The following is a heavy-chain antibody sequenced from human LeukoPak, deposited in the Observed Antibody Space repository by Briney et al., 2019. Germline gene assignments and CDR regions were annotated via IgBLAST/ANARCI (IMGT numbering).Heavy chain of an antibody. V-gene: IGHV4-4*07. CDR2: IYTSGNT. CDR3: AGGPAGTAFDD. Sequence: SETLSLTCTVSGVSISSYSWSWIRQPAGKGLEWIGRIYTSGNTNYNPSLKSRLTISVDKSKNHLSLKLSSLPAADTAFYYCAGGPAGTAFDDWGQGTLVTV. D-gene: IGHD1-1*01. CDR1: GVSISSYS. J-gene: IGHJ4*03.